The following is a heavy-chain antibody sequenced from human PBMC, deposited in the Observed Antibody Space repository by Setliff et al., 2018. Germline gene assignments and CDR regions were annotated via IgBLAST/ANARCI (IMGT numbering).Heavy chain of an antibody. V-gene: IGHV3-74*01. D-gene: IGHD6-19*01. Sequence: PGGSLRLSCAASGFTFSSYWMHWVRQAPGKGLVWVSRINSDGSSTSYADSVKGRSTISRDNSQNTMYLQMNSLRAEDTAVYYCIRDTSGRDAFDIWGQGTMVTVSS. CDR3: IRDTSGRDAFDI. J-gene: IGHJ3*02. CDR2: INSDGSST. CDR1: GFTFSSYW.